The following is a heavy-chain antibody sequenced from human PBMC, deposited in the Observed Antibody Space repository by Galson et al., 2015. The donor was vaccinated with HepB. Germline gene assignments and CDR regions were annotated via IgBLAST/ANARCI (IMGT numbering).Heavy chain of an antibody. D-gene: IGHD3-22*01. Sequence: SLRLSCAASGFTFSSYSMNWVRQAPGKGLEWVSAISGSGGSTYYADSVKGRFTISRDNSKNTLYLQMNSLRAEDTAVYYCAKVGDSSGYYYWDYYYYGMDVWGQGTTVTVSS. CDR3: AKVGDSSGYYYWDYYYYGMDV. V-gene: IGHV3-23*01. CDR1: GFTFSSYS. CDR2: ISGSGGST. J-gene: IGHJ6*02.